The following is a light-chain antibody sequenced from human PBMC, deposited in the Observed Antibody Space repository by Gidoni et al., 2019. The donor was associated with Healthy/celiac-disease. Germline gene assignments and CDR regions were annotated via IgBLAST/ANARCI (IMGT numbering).Light chain of an antibody. Sequence: ELVMPQPPATLSVSPGERATLSCRASQSVSSNLAWYQQKPGQAPRLLIYGASTRATGIPARFSGSGSGTEFTLTISILQSEDFAVYYCQQYNNWPGTFGQGTKVEIK. J-gene: IGKJ1*01. CDR2: GAS. V-gene: IGKV3-15*01. CDR1: QSVSSN. CDR3: QQYNNWPGT.